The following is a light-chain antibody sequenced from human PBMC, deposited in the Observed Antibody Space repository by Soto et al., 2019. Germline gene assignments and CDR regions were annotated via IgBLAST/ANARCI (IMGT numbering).Light chain of an antibody. J-gene: IGKJ1*01. CDR2: MAS. Sequence: DIQMTQSPSTLYASVGDTVTIPCRASQGIDVWLAWYQQKPGKAPNLLIYMASRLGSGVPSRFRGSGSGTEFSLTISSLQPDDFATYYCQNYNDYSRTFGPGTKVDIK. CDR3: QNYNDYSRT. V-gene: IGKV1-5*03. CDR1: QGIDVW.